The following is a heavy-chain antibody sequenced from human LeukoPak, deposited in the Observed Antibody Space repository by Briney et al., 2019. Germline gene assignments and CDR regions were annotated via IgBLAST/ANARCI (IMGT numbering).Heavy chain of an antibody. CDR1: GFTFSSFW. CDR2: INQDGSEK. Sequence: GGSLRLSCGASGFTFSSFWMHWVRQAPGEGLEWVANINQDGSEKYYVDSVKGRFTISRDNAKNSLYLQMSSLRAEDTAVYYCARRYFDYWGQGTLVTVSS. J-gene: IGHJ4*02. V-gene: IGHV3-7*01. CDR3: ARRYFDY.